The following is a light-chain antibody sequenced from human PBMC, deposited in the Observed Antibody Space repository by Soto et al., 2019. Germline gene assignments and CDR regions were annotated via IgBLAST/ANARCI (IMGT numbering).Light chain of an antibody. CDR3: HQYNYWPGT. CDR1: QDVGIN. V-gene: IGKV3-15*01. Sequence: LMTQSPAILSVSPGERVTLSCRASQDVGINLAWYQQKPGHAPRLVVYGASTRATAFPARFSGSGSGTEFTLTISSLQSEDLAFYYCHQYNYWPGTFGQGTKLEIK. CDR2: GAS. J-gene: IGKJ2*01.